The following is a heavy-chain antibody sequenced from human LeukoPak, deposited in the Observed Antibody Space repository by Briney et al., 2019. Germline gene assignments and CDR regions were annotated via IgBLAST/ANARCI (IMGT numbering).Heavy chain of an antibody. CDR3: ARGNYYGSGTYYTTHAFDI. J-gene: IGHJ3*02. CDR1: GGTFSSYA. Sequence: EASVKVSCKASGGTFSSYAISWVRQAPGQGLEWMGGIIPIFGTANYAQKFQGRVTITADESTSTAYMELSSLRSEDTAVYYCARGNYYGSGTYYTTHAFDIWGQGTMVTVSS. D-gene: IGHD3-10*01. CDR2: IIPIFGTA. V-gene: IGHV1-69*13.